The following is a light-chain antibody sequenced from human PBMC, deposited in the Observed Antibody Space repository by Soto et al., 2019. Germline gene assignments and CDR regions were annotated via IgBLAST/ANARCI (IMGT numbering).Light chain of an antibody. V-gene: IGKV3-11*01. CDR1: QSVYSL. CDR2: DVA. CDR3: QQRANLWT. J-gene: IGKJ1*01. Sequence: VLTQSPATLSLSPGERATVSCRASQSVYSLLAWYQQKPGQAPRLLIFDVANRATGIPARFSGSGYGTDFSLTISNVEPEDFAVYYCQQRANLWTFGQGTRVQI.